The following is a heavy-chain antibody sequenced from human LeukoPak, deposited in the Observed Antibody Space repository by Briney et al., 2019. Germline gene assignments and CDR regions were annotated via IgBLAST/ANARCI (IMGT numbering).Heavy chain of an antibody. CDR3: VKGGFGSGIYSPFNY. V-gene: IGHV4-34*01. CDR2: INHSGST. D-gene: IGHD3-10*01. CDR1: GGSFSGYY. Sequence: SETLSLTCAVYGGSFSGYYWSWIRQPPGKGLEWIGEINHSGSTNYNPSLKSRVTISVDTSKNQFSLKLSSVTAADPAVYYCVKGGFGSGIYSPFNYGAQGTLVTVS. J-gene: IGHJ4*02.